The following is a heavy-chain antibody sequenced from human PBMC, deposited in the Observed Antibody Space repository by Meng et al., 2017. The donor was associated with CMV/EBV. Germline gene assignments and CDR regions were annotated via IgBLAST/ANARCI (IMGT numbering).Heavy chain of an antibody. CDR2: MNPNSGNT. Sequence: ASVKVSCKASGYTFTSYDINWVRQATGQGLEWMGWMNPNSGNTGYAQKFQGRVTVTRNTSISTAYMELSSLRSEDTAVYYCAREGRGYSYGYYYYYGMDVWGQGTTVTVSS. CDR1: GYTFTSYD. J-gene: IGHJ6*02. CDR3: AREGRGYSYGYYYYYGMDV. D-gene: IGHD5-18*01. V-gene: IGHV1-8*03.